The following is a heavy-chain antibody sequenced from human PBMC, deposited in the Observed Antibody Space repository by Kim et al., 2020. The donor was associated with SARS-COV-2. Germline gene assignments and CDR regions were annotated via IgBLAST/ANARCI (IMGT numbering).Heavy chain of an antibody. D-gene: IGHD4-17*01. V-gene: IGHV4-39*01. CDR1: GGSISSSSYY. CDR3: ARHERDYGDNNWFDP. Sequence: SETLSLTCTVSGGSISSSSYYWGWIRQPPGKGLEWIGSIYYSGSTYYNPSLKSRVTISVDTSKNQFSLKLSSVTAADTAVYYCARHERDYGDNNWFDPWGHGTLVTVSS. CDR2: IYYSGST. J-gene: IGHJ5*02.